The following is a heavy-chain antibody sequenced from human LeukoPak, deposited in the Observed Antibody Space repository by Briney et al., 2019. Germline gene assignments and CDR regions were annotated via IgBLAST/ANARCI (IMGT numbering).Heavy chain of an antibody. D-gene: IGHD6-6*01. CDR3: ASQAYSSSPSVGY. CDR2: ISYDGSNK. J-gene: IGHJ4*02. V-gene: IGHV3-30*03. CDR1: GFTFSSYG. Sequence: GGSLRLSCAASGFTFSSYGMHWVRQAPGKGLEWVAVISYDGSNKYYADSVKGRFTISRDNSKNTLYLQMNSLRVEDTALYYCASQAYSSSPSVGYWGQGTLVTVSS.